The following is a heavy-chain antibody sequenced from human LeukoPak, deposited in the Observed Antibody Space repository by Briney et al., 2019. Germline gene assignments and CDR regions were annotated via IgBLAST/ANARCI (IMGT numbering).Heavy chain of an antibody. V-gene: IGHV1-69*13. CDR1: GGSFSDYP. D-gene: IGHD3-3*02. CDR2: IIPKYSAS. J-gene: IGHJ3*01. CDR3: VRPDRIFGVPAAFDA. Sequence: VASVKVSCKASGGSFSDYPINWVRQAPGQGLEWLGGIIPKYSASNYAQAFQGRVTITADESTNTVSMEMSGLRPDATAVYYCVRPDRIFGVPAAFDAWGQGTLVAVSS.